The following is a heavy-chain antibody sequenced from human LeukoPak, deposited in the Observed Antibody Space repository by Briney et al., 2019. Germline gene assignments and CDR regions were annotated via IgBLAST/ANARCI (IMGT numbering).Heavy chain of an antibody. CDR1: GFFFNTNA. CDR2: ISYDGSNK. CDR3: ARDWAGDGYNSNYFDY. Sequence: QPGGSLRLSCAASGFFFNTNAMSWVRQAPGEGLEWVAVISYDGSNKYYADPVKGRFTISRDNSKSTLYLQMNSLRAEDTAVYYCARDWAGDGYNSNYFDYWGQGTLVTVSS. V-gene: IGHV3-30*04. D-gene: IGHD5-24*01. J-gene: IGHJ4*02.